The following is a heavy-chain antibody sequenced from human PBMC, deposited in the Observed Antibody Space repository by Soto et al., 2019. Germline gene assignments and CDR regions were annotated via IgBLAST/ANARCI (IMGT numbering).Heavy chain of an antibody. D-gene: IGHD2-15*01. Sequence: QVQLVESGGGVVQPGRSLRLSCAASGFTFSSYGMHWVRQAPGKGLEWVAVIWYDGSNKYYADSVKGRFTISRDNSKNTLYLQLNSLRAEDTTVYYCARDQDVVVVAAISRRAIDIWGQGTMVTVSS. J-gene: IGHJ3*02. CDR1: GFTFSSYG. CDR2: IWYDGSNK. V-gene: IGHV3-33*01. CDR3: ARDQDVVVVAAISRRAIDI.